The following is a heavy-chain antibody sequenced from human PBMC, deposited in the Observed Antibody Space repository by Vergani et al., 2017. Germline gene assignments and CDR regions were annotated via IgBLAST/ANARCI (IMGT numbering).Heavy chain of an antibody. CDR1: GYNSTSYY. Sequence: QVQLMQSGAEVREPGASVKVSCKTSGYNSTSYYMHWVRQAPGQGLEWMGIINPSVRSTNYAQKFQGRVTMTRDTSTRTVYMELSSLTSEDTAIYYCARDLNEAVAAFDYWGQGTLVTVSS. V-gene: IGHV1-46*03. J-gene: IGHJ4*02. CDR3: ARDLNEAVAAFDY. D-gene: IGHD6-19*01. CDR2: INPSVRST.